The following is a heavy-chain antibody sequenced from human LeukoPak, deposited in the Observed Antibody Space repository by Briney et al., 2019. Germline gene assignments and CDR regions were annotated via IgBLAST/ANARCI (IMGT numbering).Heavy chain of an antibody. J-gene: IGHJ5*02. CDR1: GGSFSGYY. CDR2: IYYSGST. D-gene: IGHD6-19*01. V-gene: IGHV4-39*01. Sequence: SETLSLTCAVYGGSFSGYYWGWIRQPPGKGLEWIGSIYYSGSTYYNPSLKSRVTISVDTSKNQFSLKLSSVTAADTAVYYCARRIRAPYSSGWLNWFDPWGQGTLVTVSS. CDR3: ARRIRAPYSSGWLNWFDP.